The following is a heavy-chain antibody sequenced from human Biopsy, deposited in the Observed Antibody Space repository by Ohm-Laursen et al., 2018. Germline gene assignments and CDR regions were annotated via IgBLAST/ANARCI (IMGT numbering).Heavy chain of an antibody. CDR3: ASAGYNPDWNFDL. CDR1: GGPIDGYY. J-gene: IGHJ2*01. D-gene: IGHD5-24*01. CDR2: INFTGRT. Sequence: GTLSLTCTVSGGPIDGYYWSWIRQPPGKALEWIGYINFTGRTSYNPSLKSRVTMSVNTSKKQFSLRLSSVTAADTAVYYCASAGYNPDWNFDLWGRGTRVTVSS. V-gene: IGHV4-59*12.